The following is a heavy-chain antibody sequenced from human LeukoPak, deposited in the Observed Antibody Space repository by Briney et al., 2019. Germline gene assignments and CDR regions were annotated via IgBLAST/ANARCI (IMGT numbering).Heavy chain of an antibody. J-gene: IGHJ4*02. Sequence: GGSLRLSCEASKFSFSRYSMHWVRQAPGKGLEWVSYISSSSSTIYYADSVKGRFTISRDNAKNSLYLQMNSLRAEDTAVFYCARVYYDSSGYYYVDYWGQGTLVTVSS. CDR1: KFSFSRYS. CDR3: ARVYYDSSGYYYVDY. V-gene: IGHV3-48*04. CDR2: ISSSSSTI. D-gene: IGHD3-22*01.